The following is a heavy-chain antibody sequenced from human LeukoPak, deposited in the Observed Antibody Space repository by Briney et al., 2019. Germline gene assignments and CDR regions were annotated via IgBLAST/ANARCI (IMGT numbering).Heavy chain of an antibody. D-gene: IGHD3-3*01. CDR3: AKDTLFGVVTDAFDI. J-gene: IGHJ3*02. Sequence: PGGSLSLSCAASGFTFDDYAMHWVRQAPGKGLEWVSLISGDGGSTYYADSVKGRFTISRDNSKNSLYLQMNSLRTEDTALYYCAKDTLFGVVTDAFDIWGQGTMVTVSS. CDR1: GFTFDDYA. CDR2: ISGDGGST. V-gene: IGHV3-43*02.